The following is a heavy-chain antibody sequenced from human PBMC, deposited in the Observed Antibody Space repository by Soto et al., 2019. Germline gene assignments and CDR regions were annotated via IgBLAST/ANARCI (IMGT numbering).Heavy chain of an antibody. Sequence: SETLSLTCTVSGGSISSGGYYWSWIRQHPGKGLEWIGYIYYSGSTYYNPSLKSRVTISVDTSKNQFSLKLSSVTAADTAVYYCARGGVGFFGELSYTPAEYFQHWGQGTLVTVSS. V-gene: IGHV4-31*03. CDR1: GGSISSGGYY. D-gene: IGHD3-16*02. CDR2: IYYSGST. CDR3: ARGGVGFFGELSYTPAEYFQH. J-gene: IGHJ1*01.